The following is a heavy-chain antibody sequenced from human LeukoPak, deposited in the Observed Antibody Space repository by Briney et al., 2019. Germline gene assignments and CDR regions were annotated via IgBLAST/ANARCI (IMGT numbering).Heavy chain of an antibody. CDR1: GYTFASFD. Sequence: ASVKVSCEASGYTFASFDINWVRQATGQGLEWMGWMNPKSANTGYARKFQGRVTMTRDTSISTAYMELSRLRSDDTAVYYCARDKQLDWAHYYYYYMDVWGKGTTATVSS. J-gene: IGHJ6*03. V-gene: IGHV1-8*02. CDR3: ARDKQLDWAHYYYYYMDV. D-gene: IGHD1-1*01. CDR2: MNPKSANT.